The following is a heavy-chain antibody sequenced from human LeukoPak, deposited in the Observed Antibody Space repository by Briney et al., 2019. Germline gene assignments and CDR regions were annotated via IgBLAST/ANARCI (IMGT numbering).Heavy chain of an antibody. V-gene: IGHV3-21*01. CDR1: GFTFSSYS. CDR2: ISSSSSYI. CDR3: AKQLCSSTSCSDLPLPDYQMDV. Sequence: PGGSLRLSCAASGFTFSSYSMNWVRQAPGKGLEWVSSISSSSSYIYYADSVKGRFTISRDNSKNTLYLQMNSLRAEDTAVYYCAKQLCSSTSCSDLPLPDYQMDVWGKGTTVTVSS. J-gene: IGHJ6*04. D-gene: IGHD2-2*01.